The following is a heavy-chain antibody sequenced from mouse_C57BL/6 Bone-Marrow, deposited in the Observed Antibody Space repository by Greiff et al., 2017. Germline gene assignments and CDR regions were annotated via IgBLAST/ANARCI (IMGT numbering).Heavy chain of an antibody. CDR2: INPSTGGT. V-gene: IGHV1-42*01. D-gene: IGHD1-1*01. J-gene: IGHJ3*01. Sequence: EVQLQESGPELVKPGASVKISCKASGYSFTGYYMNWVKQSPEKSLEWIGEINPSTGGTTYNQKFKAKATLTVDKSSSTAYMQLKSLTSEDSAVYYCARRASGSRSAWFAYWGQGTLVTVSA. CDR1: GYSFTGYY. CDR3: ARRASGSRSAWFAY.